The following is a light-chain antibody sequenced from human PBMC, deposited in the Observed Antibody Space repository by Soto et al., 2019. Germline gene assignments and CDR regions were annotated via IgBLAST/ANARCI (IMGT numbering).Light chain of an antibody. CDR2: DAS. Sequence: EVVLKQSPATLSLSPGERATLSCEASQSVSTYLAWFQQKPGQAPRLLIYDASNRATGIPARFSGSGSGTDFTLTISSLQPEDFATYYCQQSYSTPPTFGQGTRLEI. CDR3: QQSYSTPPT. CDR1: QSVSTY. J-gene: IGKJ5*01. V-gene: IGKV3-11*01.